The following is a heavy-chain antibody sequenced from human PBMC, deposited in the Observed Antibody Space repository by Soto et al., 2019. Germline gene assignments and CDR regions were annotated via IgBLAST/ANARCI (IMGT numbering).Heavy chain of an antibody. Sequence: ASVKVSCKASGGTFSSYAISWVRQAPGQGLEWVGGIIPIFGTANYAQKFQGRVTITADESTSTAYMELSSLRSEDTAVYYCARDPGYGMDVWGQGTTVTVSS. CDR1: GGTFSSYA. V-gene: IGHV1-69*13. CDR3: ARDPGYGMDV. J-gene: IGHJ6*02. CDR2: IIPIFGTA.